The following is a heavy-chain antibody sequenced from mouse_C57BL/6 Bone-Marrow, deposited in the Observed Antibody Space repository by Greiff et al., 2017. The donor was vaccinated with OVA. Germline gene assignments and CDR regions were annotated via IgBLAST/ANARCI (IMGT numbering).Heavy chain of an antibody. V-gene: IGHV1-81*01. CDR2: IYPRSGNN. D-gene: IGHD1-1*01. CDR1: GYTFTSYG. CDR3: ARGPVVAPFDY. Sequence: VQLQQSGAELARPGASVKLSCKASGYTFTSYGISWVKQRTGQGLEWIGEIYPRSGNNYYNEKFKGKAPLTADKYSSTAYMELRSLTSEDSAGYFCARGPVVAPFDYWGQGTTLTVSS. J-gene: IGHJ2*01.